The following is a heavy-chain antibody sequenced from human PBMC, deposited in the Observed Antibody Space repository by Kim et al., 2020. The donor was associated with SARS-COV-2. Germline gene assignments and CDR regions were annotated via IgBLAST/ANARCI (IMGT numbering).Heavy chain of an antibody. CDR2: ISAYNGNT. Sequence: ASVKVSCKASGYTFTSYGISWVRQAPGQGLEWMGWISAYNGNTNYAQKLQGRVTMTTDTSTSTAYMELRSLRSDDTAVYYCARDDYYDSSGYYRRFDYWGKGTLVTVSS. D-gene: IGHD3-22*01. J-gene: IGHJ4*02. CDR3: ARDDYYDSSGYYRRFDY. CDR1: GYTFTSYG. V-gene: IGHV1-18*01.